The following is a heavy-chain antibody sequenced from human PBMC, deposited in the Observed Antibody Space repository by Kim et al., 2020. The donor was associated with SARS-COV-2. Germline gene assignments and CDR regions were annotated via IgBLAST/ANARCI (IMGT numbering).Heavy chain of an antibody. V-gene: IGHV3-7*03. Sequence: GGSLRLSCAASGFTFSDYWMTWVHQAPGKGLEWVANIKEDGTEKSYVDSVKGRFTISRDNAKNSLFLEMNSLRAEDTAMYYCARGTRAAGSWGQGTLVTVSS. CDR1: GFTFSDYW. CDR2: IKEDGTEK. J-gene: IGHJ5*02. D-gene: IGHD6-13*01. CDR3: ARGTRAAGS.